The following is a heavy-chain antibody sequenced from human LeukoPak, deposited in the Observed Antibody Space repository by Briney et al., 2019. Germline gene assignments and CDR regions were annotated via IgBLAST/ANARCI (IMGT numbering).Heavy chain of an antibody. V-gene: IGHV3-74*01. Sequence: GGSLRLSCAASGFNFRRNWMDWARQAPGKGLVWVSRINTDGTNTNYADSVKGRFTISRDNAKNLLFLQMNSLTADDTAVYYCARERTTTVSGTTIGAYWGQGTLVTVSS. CDR2: INTDGTNT. D-gene: IGHD2/OR15-2a*01. CDR1: GFNFRRNW. CDR3: ARERTTTVSGTTIGAY. J-gene: IGHJ4*02.